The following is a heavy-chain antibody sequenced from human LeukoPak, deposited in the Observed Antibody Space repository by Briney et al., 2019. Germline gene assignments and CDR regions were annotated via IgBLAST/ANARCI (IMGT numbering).Heavy chain of an antibody. Sequence: ASVKVSCKVSGYTLTESSMHWVRQAPGKGLEWMGGFDPEDGETIYAQKFQGRVTMTEDTSTDTAYMELSSLRSEDTAVYYCATANYDFWSGYSYNWFDPWGQGTLVTVSS. CDR1: GYTLTESS. V-gene: IGHV1-24*01. D-gene: IGHD3-3*01. CDR3: ATANYDFWSGYSYNWFDP. CDR2: FDPEDGET. J-gene: IGHJ5*02.